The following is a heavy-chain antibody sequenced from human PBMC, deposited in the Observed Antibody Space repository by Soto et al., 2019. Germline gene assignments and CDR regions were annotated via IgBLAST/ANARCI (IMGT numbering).Heavy chain of an antibody. CDR1: GYSFTNYG. V-gene: IGHV1-8*02. D-gene: IGHD1-1*01. CDR2: MNPNTGNS. CDR3: ARRAETNGWNGFGADKYYFDF. J-gene: IGHJ4*02. Sequence: ASVKVSCKASGYSFTNYGISWVRQAPGQGLEWMGWMNPNTGNSGYAQKFQGRVTMTSDTSISTAHMELSSLRSEDTAVYYCARRAETNGWNGFGADKYYFDFWGQGTLVAVSS.